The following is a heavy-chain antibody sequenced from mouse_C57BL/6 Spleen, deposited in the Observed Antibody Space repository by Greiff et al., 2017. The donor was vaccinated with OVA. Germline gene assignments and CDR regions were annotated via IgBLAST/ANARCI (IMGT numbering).Heavy chain of an antibody. CDR2: ISNKANGNQT. V-gene: IGHV7-3*01. CDR1: GFTFTDYY. CDR3: ARFLFITYWYVED. D-gene: IGHD1-1*01. Sequence: EVQRVESGGGLVQPGGSLSLSCAASGFTFTDYYMSWVRQTPGKALEWLGFISNKANGNQTAYSAYVQGRFTISRDNSQSILYLQMNALRAEDSATYYCARFLFITYWYVEDWGTGTTVTVSS. J-gene: IGHJ1*03.